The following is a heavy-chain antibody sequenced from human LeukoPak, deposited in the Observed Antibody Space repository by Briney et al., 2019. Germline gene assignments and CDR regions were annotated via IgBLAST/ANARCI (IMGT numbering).Heavy chain of an antibody. CDR1: GFTFSSYE. CDR2: ISSSGSTI. Sequence: GGSLRLSCAASGFTFSSYEMNWVRQAPGKGLEWVSYISSSGSTIYYADSVKGRFTISRDNAKNLLYLQMNSLRAEDTAVYYWARGARSGAFDIWGQGTMVTVSS. CDR3: ARGARSGAFDI. V-gene: IGHV3-48*03. J-gene: IGHJ3*02. D-gene: IGHD3-10*01.